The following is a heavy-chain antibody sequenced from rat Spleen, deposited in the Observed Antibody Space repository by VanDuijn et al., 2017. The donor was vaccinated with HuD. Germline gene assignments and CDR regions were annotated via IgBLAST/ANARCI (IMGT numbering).Heavy chain of an antibody. CDR2: ISPSGGST. D-gene: IGHD1-5*01. J-gene: IGHJ2*01. CDR1: GFIFSNYD. CDR3: TRRDNIGTTPGFDY. Sequence: EVQLVESGGGLVQPGRSLKLSCAASGFIFSNYDMAWVRQAPTKGLEWVASISPSGGSTYYRDSVKGRFTVSSDTAKSTLFLQMDSLRSEETATYSCTRRDNIGTTPGFDYWGQGVMVTVSS. V-gene: IGHV5S11*01.